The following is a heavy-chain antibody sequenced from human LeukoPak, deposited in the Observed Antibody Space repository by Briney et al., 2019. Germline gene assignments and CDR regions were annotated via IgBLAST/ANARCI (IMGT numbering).Heavy chain of an antibody. CDR2: INHSGST. Sequence: SETLSLTCAVYGGSFSGYYWSWIRQPPGKGLEWIGEINHSGSTNYNPSLKSRVTISVDTSKNQFSLKLSSVTAADTAVYYCARFVVVPAAPNYFDYWGQGTLVTVS. D-gene: IGHD2-2*01. J-gene: IGHJ4*02. CDR3: ARFVVVPAAPNYFDY. V-gene: IGHV4-34*01. CDR1: GGSFSGYY.